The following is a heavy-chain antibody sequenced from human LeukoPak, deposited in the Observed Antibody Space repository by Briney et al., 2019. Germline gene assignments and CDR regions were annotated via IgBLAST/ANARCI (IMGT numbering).Heavy chain of an antibody. Sequence: PGGSLRLSCAASGFTFSTYWMSWLRQAPGKGLEWVDNIKQDETEKYYVDSVKGRFTISRDNAKNTVSLQMNSLRAEDTGVYYCARAPSEIGGYYPEYFRHWGQGTLVTVSS. V-gene: IGHV3-7*01. D-gene: IGHD3-22*01. CDR1: GFTFSTYW. J-gene: IGHJ1*01. CDR3: ARAPSEIGGYYPEYFRH. CDR2: IKQDETEK.